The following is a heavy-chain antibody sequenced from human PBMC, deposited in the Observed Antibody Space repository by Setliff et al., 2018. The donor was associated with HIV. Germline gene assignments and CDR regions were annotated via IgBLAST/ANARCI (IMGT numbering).Heavy chain of an antibody. Sequence: PSETLSLTCSVSGGPISSMTDYWGWIRQPPGKGLEWVGSMYHSGSTYYNPSLKSRVAMSIDTSKNHFSLKLTSVTAADTAVYYCVRRPIWLGEVSFDHWGQGILVSVSS. J-gene: IGHJ4*02. V-gene: IGHV4-39*02. D-gene: IGHD3-10*01. CDR1: GGPISSMTDY. CDR2: MYHSGST. CDR3: VRRPIWLGEVSFDH.